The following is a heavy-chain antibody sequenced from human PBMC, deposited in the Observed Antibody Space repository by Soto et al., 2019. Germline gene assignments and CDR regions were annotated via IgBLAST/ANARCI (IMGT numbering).Heavy chain of an antibody. CDR3: ARGYGGNHYYYGMDV. CDR1: GYTFXGYY. D-gene: IGHD2-15*01. V-gene: IGHV1-2*04. CDR2: INPNSGGT. J-gene: IGHJ6*02. Sequence: GASVKVSCKASGYTFXGYYMHWVRQAPGQGLEWMGWINPNSGGTNYAQKFQGWVTMTRDTSISTAYMELSRLRSDDTAVYYCARGYGGNHYYYGMDVWGQGTTVTVSS.